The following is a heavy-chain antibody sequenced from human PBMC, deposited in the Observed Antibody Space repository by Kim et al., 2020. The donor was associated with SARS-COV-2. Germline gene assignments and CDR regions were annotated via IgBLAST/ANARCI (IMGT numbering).Heavy chain of an antibody. D-gene: IGHD3-16*01. CDR1: GGSVSSGSYY. V-gene: IGHV4-61*01. Sequence: SETLSLTCTVSGGSVSSGSYYWSWIRQPPGKGLEWIGYIYYSGSTNYNPSLKSRVTISVDTSKNQFSLKLSSVTAADTAVYYCARYTYSRLSLDYWGQGTLVTVSS. J-gene: IGHJ4*02. CDR3: ARYTYSRLSLDY. CDR2: IYYSGST.